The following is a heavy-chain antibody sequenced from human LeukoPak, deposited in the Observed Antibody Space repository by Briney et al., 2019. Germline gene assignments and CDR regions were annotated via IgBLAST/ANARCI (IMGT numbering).Heavy chain of an antibody. CDR2: IFHAGST. CDR1: GASISNNNW. Sequence: SETLSLTCSVSGASISNNNWWNWMRQPPGKGLEWIGDIFHAGSTNYNPSLKSRVTISLDKSRNQFSLTLTSVTAADTAVYYCAVLEGYYSGSGTYHWGQGILVTVSS. D-gene: IGHD3-10*01. J-gene: IGHJ1*01. V-gene: IGHV4-4*02. CDR3: AVLEGYYSGSGTYH.